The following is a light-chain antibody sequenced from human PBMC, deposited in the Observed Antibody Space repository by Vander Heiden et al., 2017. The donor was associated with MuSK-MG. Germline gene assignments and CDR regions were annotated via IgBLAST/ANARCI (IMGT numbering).Light chain of an antibody. Sequence: DIQMAQSPSSLSASVGDRVTITCRASQTISIYLNWYQHKPGQAPKLLIYATSNLQSGVPSRFSGSGSGTDFTLTIITLQPEDFATYFCQQSATAPYTFGQGTNLEIK. CDR1: QTISIY. CDR3: QQSATAPYT. CDR2: ATS. V-gene: IGKV1-39*01. J-gene: IGKJ2*01.